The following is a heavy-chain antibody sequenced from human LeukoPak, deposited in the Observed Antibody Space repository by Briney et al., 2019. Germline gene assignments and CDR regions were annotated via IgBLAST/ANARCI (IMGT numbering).Heavy chain of an antibody. CDR2: IGTAGDT. V-gene: IGHV3-13*01. J-gene: IGHJ4*02. Sequence: GGSLRLSCAASGFTFSSYDMHWVRQATGKGLEWVSAIGTAGDTYYPGSVKGRFTISRENAKNSLYLQMNSLRAGDTAVYYCARGADILTGYYRNGRNIELDYWGQGTLVTVSS. CDR3: ARGADILTGYYRNGRNIELDY. D-gene: IGHD3-9*01. CDR1: GFTFSSYD.